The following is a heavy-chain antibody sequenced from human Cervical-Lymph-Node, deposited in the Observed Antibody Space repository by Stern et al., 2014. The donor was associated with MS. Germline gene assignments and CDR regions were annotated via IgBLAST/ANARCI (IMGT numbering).Heavy chain of an antibody. CDR1: GGSISSSGYY. V-gene: IGHV4-61*02. D-gene: IGHD1-26*01. Sequence: QVQLVQSGPGLVKPSQTLSLTCTVSGGSISSSGYYWSWIRQPADKGLEWIGRIHDSGSTYYNPSLKRRVTISMDTAKNQFAPKLTSVTASDTAVYYCATTRWDLFTWNWFDPWGQGTLVTVSS. CDR2: IHDSGST. J-gene: IGHJ5*02. CDR3: ATTRWDLFTWNWFDP.